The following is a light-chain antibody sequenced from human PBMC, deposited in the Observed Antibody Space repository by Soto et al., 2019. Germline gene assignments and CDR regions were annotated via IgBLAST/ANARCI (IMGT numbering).Light chain of an antibody. J-gene: IGKJ4*01. V-gene: IGKV3-20*01. Sequence: IVLTQSPATLSLSPGERATLSCMASQSVSSYLAWYQQKPGQAPRLLIYDASSSATGIPDRFSGGGSGTDFTLTISRLEPEDFAVYYCQQFSSYPLTFGGGTKVDI. CDR2: DAS. CDR1: QSVSSY. CDR3: QQFSSYPLT.